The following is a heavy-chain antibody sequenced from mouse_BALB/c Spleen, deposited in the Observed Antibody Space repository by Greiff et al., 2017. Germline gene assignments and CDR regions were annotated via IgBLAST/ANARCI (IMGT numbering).Heavy chain of an antibody. D-gene: IGHD5-5*01. CDR1: GYTFTSYT. J-gene: IGHJ3*01. CDR3: AREDYLPFAY. V-gene: IGHV1-4*01. Sequence: QVQLQQSGAELARPGASVKMSCKASGYTFTSYTMPWVKQRPGQGLEWIGYINPSSGYTNYNQKFKDKATLTADKSSSTAYMQLSSLTSEDAAVYYCAREDYLPFAYWGQGTLVTVSA. CDR2: INPSSGYT.